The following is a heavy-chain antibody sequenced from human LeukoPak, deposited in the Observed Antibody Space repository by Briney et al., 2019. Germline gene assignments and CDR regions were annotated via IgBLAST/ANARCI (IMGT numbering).Heavy chain of an antibody. Sequence: SETLSLTCAVSGYSISSGYYWGWIRQPPGKGLEWIGSIYHSGSTYYNPSLKSRVTISVDTSKNQFSLKLSSVTAADTAVYYCARGRVLMVCANTYFDYWGQGALVTVSS. CDR3: ARGRVLMVCANTYFDY. D-gene: IGHD2-8*01. V-gene: IGHV4-38-2*01. CDR2: IYHSGST. J-gene: IGHJ4*02. CDR1: GYSISSGYY.